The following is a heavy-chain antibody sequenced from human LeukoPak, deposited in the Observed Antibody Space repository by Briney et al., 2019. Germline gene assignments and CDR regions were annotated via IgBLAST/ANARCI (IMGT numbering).Heavy chain of an antibody. CDR1: GGSISSYY. Sequence: PSETLSLTCTVSGGSISSYYWSWIRQPPGKGLEWIGYIYYSGSTNYNPSLKSRVTISVDTSKNQFSLKLSSVTATDTAVYYCASLKNVDFFDYWGQGTLVTVSS. CDR3: ASLKNVDFFDY. CDR2: IYYSGST. J-gene: IGHJ4*02. V-gene: IGHV4-59*08. D-gene: IGHD1-1*01.